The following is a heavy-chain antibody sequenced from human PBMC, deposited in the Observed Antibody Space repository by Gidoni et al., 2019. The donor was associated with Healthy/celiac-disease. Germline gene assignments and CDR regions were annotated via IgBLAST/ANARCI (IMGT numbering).Heavy chain of an antibody. V-gene: IGHV4-38-2*02. CDR2: IYHSGST. D-gene: IGHD5-18*01. CDR3: ARRSLGYSYGFDGKIDY. CDR1: GYSISSGYY. J-gene: IGHJ4*02. Sequence: QVQLQESGPGLVKPSETLSLTCTVSGYSISSGYYWGWIRQPPGNGLEWIGSIYHSGSTYYNPSLKSRVTISVDTSKNQFSLKLSSVTAADTAVYYCARRSLGYSYGFDGKIDYWGQGTLVTVSS.